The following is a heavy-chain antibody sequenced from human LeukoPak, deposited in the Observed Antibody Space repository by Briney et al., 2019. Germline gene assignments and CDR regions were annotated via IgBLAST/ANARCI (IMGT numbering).Heavy chain of an antibody. CDR1: GGSISSSSYF. D-gene: IGHD3-22*01. CDR3: ARHSSGGYYSHYYYMDV. Sequence: SETLSLTCTVSGGSISSSSYFWAWIRQPAGKGLEWIGRIYSSGGSNYNASLKSRVTMSVDTSKNQFSLKLTSVTAADTAVYYCARHSSGGYYSHYYYMDVWGKGTTVTISS. CDR2: IYSSGGS. J-gene: IGHJ6*03. V-gene: IGHV4-39*07.